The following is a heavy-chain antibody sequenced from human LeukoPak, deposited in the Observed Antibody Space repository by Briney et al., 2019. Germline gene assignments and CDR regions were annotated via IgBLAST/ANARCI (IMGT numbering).Heavy chain of an antibody. CDR1: GFTFNGYS. J-gene: IGHJ3*02. CDR3: ARGRSITLLRGVAMSDGFDI. CDR2: ISTSSSYI. Sequence: GGSLRLSCTASGFTFNGYSMNWVRQAPGKGLEWVSSISTSSSYIYYADSVRGRFTISRNNPKNSLYLQMNSLRAEDTAVYYCARGRSITLLRGVAMSDGFDIWGQGAMVTVSS. D-gene: IGHD3-10*01. V-gene: IGHV3-21*01.